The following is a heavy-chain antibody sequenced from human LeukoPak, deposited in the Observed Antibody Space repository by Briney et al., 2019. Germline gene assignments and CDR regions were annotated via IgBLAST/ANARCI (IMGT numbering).Heavy chain of an antibody. CDR1: GFTFSSYA. CDR2: ISNSDTTT. CDR3: ARGDGYNGFDY. Sequence: GGSLRLSCAASGFTFSSYAMSWVRQAPGKGLEWVSFISNSDTTTYYADSMRGRFTISRDNAKNSLYLRMNSLRAEDTAVYYCARGDGYNGFDYWGQGTLVTVSS. V-gene: IGHV3-48*04. J-gene: IGHJ4*02. D-gene: IGHD5-24*01.